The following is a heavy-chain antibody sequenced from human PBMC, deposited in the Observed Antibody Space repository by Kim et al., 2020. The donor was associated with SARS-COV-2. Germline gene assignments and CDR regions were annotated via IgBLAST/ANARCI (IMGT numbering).Heavy chain of an antibody. Sequence: GGSLRLSCLASGFTFSNYWTHWVRQAPGKGLVWVSCINSDSTNIAYADSVKGRVTISRDNAKNILYLQINSLRAEDTAVYYCAASPQGWLELDYWGQGALVTVSS. CDR3: AASPQGWLELDY. J-gene: IGHJ4*02. CDR2: INSDSTNI. CDR1: GFTFSNYW. D-gene: IGHD5-12*01. V-gene: IGHV3-74*03.